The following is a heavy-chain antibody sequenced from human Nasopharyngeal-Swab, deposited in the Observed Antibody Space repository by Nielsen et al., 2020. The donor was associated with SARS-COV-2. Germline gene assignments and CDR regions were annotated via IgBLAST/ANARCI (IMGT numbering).Heavy chain of an antibody. CDR3: ARRVAFDV. V-gene: IGHV3-11*01. CDR1: GFTVRDQY. Sequence: GGSLRLSCAASGFTVRDQYMSWIRQAPGKGLEWVSYISSDVNTIKYAASVEGRFTVSRDSATNSFFLQMTGLRVEDTAVYYCARRVAFDVWGQGTKVTVSS. J-gene: IGHJ3*01. CDR2: ISSDVNTI.